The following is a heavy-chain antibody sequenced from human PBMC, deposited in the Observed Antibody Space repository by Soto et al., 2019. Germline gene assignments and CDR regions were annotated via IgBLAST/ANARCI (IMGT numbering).Heavy chain of an antibody. D-gene: IGHD4-4*01. CDR2: ISGSGGST. CDR1: GFTFSSYA. CDR3: AKVRSKDPGLPDY. Sequence: PGGSLRLSCAASGFTFSSYAMSWVRQAPGKGLEWVSAISGSGGSTYYADSVKGRFTISRDNSKNALYLQMNSLRAEDTAVYYCAKVRSKDPGLPDYWGQGTLVTAPQ. V-gene: IGHV3-23*01. J-gene: IGHJ4*02.